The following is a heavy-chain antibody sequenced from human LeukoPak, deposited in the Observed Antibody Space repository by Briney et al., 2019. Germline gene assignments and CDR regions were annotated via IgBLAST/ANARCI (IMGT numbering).Heavy chain of an antibody. CDR2: INHSGST. J-gene: IGHJ5*02. CDR3: ARARKENYYDSSGRWFDR. D-gene: IGHD3-22*01. V-gene: IGHV4-4*02. Sequence: SETLSLTCAVSGGSISSTNWWSCVRLPPGKGLEWIGEINHSGSTNYNPSLKSRVTLSVDKSNNQFSLKLSSVTAADTAIYYCARARKENYYDSSGRWFDRWGQGTLVTASS. CDR1: GGSISSTNW.